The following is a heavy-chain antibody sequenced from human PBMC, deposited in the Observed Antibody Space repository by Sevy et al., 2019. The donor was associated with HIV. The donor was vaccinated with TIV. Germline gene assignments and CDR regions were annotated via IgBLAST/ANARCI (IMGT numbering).Heavy chain of an antibody. Sequence: GGSLRLSCAASGFTFSSYAMSWVRQAPGKGLEWVSAISGGGGSTYYADSVKGRFTISRDNSKNTLYLQMNSLRAEDTAVYYCAITMVRGVITRDYWGQGTLVTVSS. CDR3: AITMVRGVITRDY. CDR1: GFTFSSYA. CDR2: ISGGGGST. D-gene: IGHD3-10*01. V-gene: IGHV3-23*01. J-gene: IGHJ4*02.